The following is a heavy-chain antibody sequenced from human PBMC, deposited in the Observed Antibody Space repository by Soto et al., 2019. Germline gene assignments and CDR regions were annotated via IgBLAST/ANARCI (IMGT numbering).Heavy chain of an antibody. Sequence: GASVKVSCKVSGYTLTELSMHWVRQAPGKGLEWMGGFDPEDGETIYAQKFQGRVTMTEDTSTDTAYMELSSLRSEDTAVYYCATMFEDSSGWYIAFDIWGQGTMVTVSS. CDR1: GYTLTELS. J-gene: IGHJ3*02. CDR3: ATMFEDSSGWYIAFDI. V-gene: IGHV1-24*01. D-gene: IGHD6-19*01. CDR2: FDPEDGET.